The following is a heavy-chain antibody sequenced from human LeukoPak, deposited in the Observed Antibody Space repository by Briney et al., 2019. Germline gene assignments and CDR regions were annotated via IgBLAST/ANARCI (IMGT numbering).Heavy chain of an antibody. Sequence: GSSVKVSCKASGGTFSSYALTWVRQAPGQGLEWMGGIIPIFGTPNYAQEFQGRVTITADKSTSTFYMELSSLRSEDTAVYYCARGDCSGASCINYFYGMDVWGKGTTVTVSS. CDR3: ARGDCSGASCINYFYGMDV. CDR1: GGTFSSYA. J-gene: IGHJ6*04. V-gene: IGHV1-69*06. CDR2: IIPIFGTP. D-gene: IGHD2-15*01.